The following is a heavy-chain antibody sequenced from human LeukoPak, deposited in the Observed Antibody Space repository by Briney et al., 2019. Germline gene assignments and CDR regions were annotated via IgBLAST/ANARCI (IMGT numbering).Heavy chain of an antibody. CDR2: ISYDGSNK. V-gene: IGHV3-30*18. CDR3: AKDRSGSHDY. Sequence: PGRSLRLSCAASGFTFSSYGMHWVRKAPGKGLEWVAVISYDGSNKYYADSVKGRFTISRDNSKNTLYLQMNSLRAEDTAVYYCAKDRSGSHDYGGQGTRVTVSS. J-gene: IGHJ4*02. CDR1: GFTFSSYG. D-gene: IGHD1-26*01.